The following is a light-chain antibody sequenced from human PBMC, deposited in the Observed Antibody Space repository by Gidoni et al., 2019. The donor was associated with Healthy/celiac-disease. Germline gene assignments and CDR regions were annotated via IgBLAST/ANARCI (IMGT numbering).Light chain of an antibody. Sequence: IVMTPSPDSLAVSLGERATINCKSSQSVLYSSNNKNYLAWYQQKPGQPPKLLIYGASTRESGVPDRFSGSGSGTDFTLTISSLQAEDVAVYYCQQYYSTPYTFGQXTKLEIK. J-gene: IGKJ2*01. CDR2: GAS. V-gene: IGKV4-1*01. CDR1: QSVLYSSNNKNY. CDR3: QQYYSTPYT.